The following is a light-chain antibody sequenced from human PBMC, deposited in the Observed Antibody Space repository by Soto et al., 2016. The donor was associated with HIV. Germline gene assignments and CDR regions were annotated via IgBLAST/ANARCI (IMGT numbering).Light chain of an antibody. CDR2: LGS. J-gene: IGKJ1*01. CDR3: MQTLLFWT. Sequence: DIVMTQSPLSLPVTPGEPASISCRSSQSLVHSNGYTYLDWYLQKPGQSPQLLIYLGSNRASGVPDRFSGSGSGTEFTLKITTVEAEDVGVYYCMQTLLFWTFGQGTKVE. V-gene: IGKV2-28*01. CDR1: QSLVHSNGYTY.